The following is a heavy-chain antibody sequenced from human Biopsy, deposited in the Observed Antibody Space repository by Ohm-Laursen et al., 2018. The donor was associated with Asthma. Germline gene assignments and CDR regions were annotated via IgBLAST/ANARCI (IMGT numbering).Heavy chain of an antibody. CDR1: GYTFIGRH. Sequence: GSSVKVSCKASGYTFIGRHIRWMRQAPGQGLEWMGRINPNSGGTNYAQKFQGRVTMTRDTSISTAYMEVSRLRSDDTAVYYCARGQKSAGDRWFDPWGQGTLVTVSS. J-gene: IGHJ5*02. CDR2: INPNSGGT. D-gene: IGHD6-13*01. V-gene: IGHV1-2*06. CDR3: ARGQKSAGDRWFDP.